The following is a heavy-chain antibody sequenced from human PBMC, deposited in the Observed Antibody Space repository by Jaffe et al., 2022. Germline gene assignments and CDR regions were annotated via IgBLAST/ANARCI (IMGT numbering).Heavy chain of an antibody. J-gene: IGHJ4*02. CDR3: ARLGAGHFDY. CDR2: IYHSGST. CDR1: GYSISSGYY. Sequence: QVQLQESGPGLVKPSETLSLTCAVSGYSISSGYYWGWIRQPPGKGLEWIGSIYHSGSTYYNPSLKSRVTISVDTSKNQFSLKLSSVTAADTAVYYCARLGAGHFDYWGQGTLVTVSS. D-gene: IGHD6-19*01. V-gene: IGHV4-38-2*01.